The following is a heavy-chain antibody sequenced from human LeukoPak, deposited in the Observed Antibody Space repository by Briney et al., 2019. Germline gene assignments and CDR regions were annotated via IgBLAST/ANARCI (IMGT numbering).Heavy chain of an antibody. J-gene: IGHJ6*02. CDR1: GFTFSSYG. D-gene: IGHD6-13*01. V-gene: IGHV3-30*18. CDR2: ISYDGSNK. Sequence: GGSLRLSCAASGFTFSSYGMHWVRQAPGKGLEWVAVISYDGSNKYYADSVKGRFTISRDNSKNTLYLQMNSLRAEDTAVYYCAKTQAAAWENGMDVWGQGTTVTVSS. CDR3: AKTQAAAWENGMDV.